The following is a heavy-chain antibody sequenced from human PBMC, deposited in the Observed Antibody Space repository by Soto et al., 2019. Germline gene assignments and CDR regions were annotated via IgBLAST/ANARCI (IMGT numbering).Heavy chain of an antibody. Sequence: QVQLVQSGAEVKKPGSSVKVSCKASGGTFSSYSINWVRQAPGQGLEWMGEIIPIFGTANYAQKFQGRVTITADESTSTAYMELSSLRSKDAAVYYCARDGGRHSGGIDYWGQGNLVTVSS. CDR2: IIPIFGTA. CDR1: GGTFSSYS. D-gene: IGHD1-26*01. J-gene: IGHJ4*02. CDR3: ARDGGRHSGGIDY. V-gene: IGHV1-69*01.